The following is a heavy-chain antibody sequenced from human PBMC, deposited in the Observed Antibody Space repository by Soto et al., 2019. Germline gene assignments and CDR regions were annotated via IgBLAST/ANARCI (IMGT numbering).Heavy chain of an antibody. CDR2: ISWNSGST. CDR1: GFTFDDYA. D-gene: IGHD6-25*01. CDR3: AKDSTISAAGWFDP. V-gene: IGHV3-9*01. Sequence: EVQLVESGGGLVRPGRSLRLSCAASGFTFDDYAMHWVRQAPGKGLEWVSGISWNSGSTGYADSVKVRFTISRDNAKNSLYLQRDSLRAEDTALYYCAKDSTISAAGWFDPWGQGTLVTVSS. J-gene: IGHJ5*02.